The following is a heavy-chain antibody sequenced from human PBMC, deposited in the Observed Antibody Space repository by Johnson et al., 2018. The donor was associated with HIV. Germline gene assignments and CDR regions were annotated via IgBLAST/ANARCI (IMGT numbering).Heavy chain of an antibody. J-gene: IGHJ3*02. CDR1: GFTFSSYV. Sequence: QEQLVESGGGVVQPGRSLRLSCAASGFTFSSYVMYWVRQAPGKGLEWVAVISYDGSNKYYADSVKGRFTISRDNSRNTRYLQMNSLRAEDTAVYYCVRDDGSDFEAFDIWGLGTMVTVSS. CDR2: ISYDGSNK. V-gene: IGHV3-30*04. CDR3: VRDDGSDFEAFDI. D-gene: IGHD2-21*01.